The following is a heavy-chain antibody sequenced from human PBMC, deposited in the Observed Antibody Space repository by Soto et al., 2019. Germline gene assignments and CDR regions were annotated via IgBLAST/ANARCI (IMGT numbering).Heavy chain of an antibody. CDR1: GFTFSSYG. Sequence: PGGSLRLSCAASGFTFSSYGMHWVRQAPGKGLEWVAVIWYDGSNKYYADSVKGRFTISRDNSKNTLYLQMNSLRAEDTAVYYCARDQANGMGSSWSYYFDYWGQGTLVTVSS. CDR2: IWYDGSNK. J-gene: IGHJ4*02. D-gene: IGHD6-13*01. CDR3: ARDQANGMGSSWSYYFDY. V-gene: IGHV3-33*01.